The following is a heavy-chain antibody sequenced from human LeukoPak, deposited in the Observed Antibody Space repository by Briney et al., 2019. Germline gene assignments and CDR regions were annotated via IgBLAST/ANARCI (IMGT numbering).Heavy chain of an antibody. CDR1: GFNFMNFG. V-gene: IGHV3-33*06. Sequence: PGGSLRLSCAASGFNFMNFGMHWVRQAPGKGLDWVAVIWYDGSFIYYADSVRGRFIISRDNAKNMLYLQMNSVRAEDTAIYYCAKVVQYTASTGTGLASWGQGTLVTVSS. J-gene: IGHJ4*02. CDR3: AKVVQYTASTGTGLAS. D-gene: IGHD6-13*01. CDR2: IWYDGSFI.